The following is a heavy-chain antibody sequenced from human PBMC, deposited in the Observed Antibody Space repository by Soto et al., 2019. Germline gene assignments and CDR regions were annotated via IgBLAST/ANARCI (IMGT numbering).Heavy chain of an antibody. D-gene: IGHD3-3*01. CDR1: GFTFSSYE. CDR2: ISSSDSAI. Sequence: EVQLVESGGGLVQPGGSLRLSCAASGFTFSSYEMNWVRQAPGKGLEWVSYISSSDSAIYYADSVKGRFTISSDNAKNSLYLQMNSLRAEDTAVYYCASLEMATMQGWGQGTLVTVSS. V-gene: IGHV3-48*03. CDR3: ASLEMATMQG. J-gene: IGHJ4*02.